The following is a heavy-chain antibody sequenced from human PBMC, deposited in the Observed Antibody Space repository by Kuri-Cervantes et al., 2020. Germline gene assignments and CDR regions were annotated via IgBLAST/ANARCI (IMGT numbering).Heavy chain of an antibody. V-gene: IGHV3-33*01. Sequence: GESLKISCAASGFTFSSYGMHWVRQAPGKGLEWVAVIWYDGSNKYYADSVKGRFTISRDNSKNTLYLQMNSLRAGDTAVYYCARAHYDSSGYYYASFDYWGQGTLVTVSS. CDR3: ARAHYDSSGYYYASFDY. D-gene: IGHD3-22*01. CDR1: GFTFSSYG. J-gene: IGHJ4*02. CDR2: IWYDGSNK.